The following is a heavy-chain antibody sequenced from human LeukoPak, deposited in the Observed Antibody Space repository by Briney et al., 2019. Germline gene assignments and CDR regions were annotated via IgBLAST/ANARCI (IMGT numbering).Heavy chain of an antibody. J-gene: IGHJ1*01. D-gene: IGHD3-3*01. Sequence: GGSLRLSCAASGFTFSYYSMAWVRQAPGKGLEWVSYIDSSSATTYYADSVKGRFIISRDNAKNSLYLQINSLRAEDTAVYYCAGSTVWSGIFQYWGQGTLVTVSS. V-gene: IGHV3-48*01. CDR1: GFTFSYYS. CDR3: AGSTVWSGIFQY. CDR2: IDSSSATT.